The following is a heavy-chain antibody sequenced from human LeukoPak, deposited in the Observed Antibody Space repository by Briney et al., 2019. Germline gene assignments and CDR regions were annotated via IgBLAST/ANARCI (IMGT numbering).Heavy chain of an antibody. Sequence: QTGGSLRLSCAASGFTFSRHGMHWVRQAPGKGLEWVAVISYDGSDKYYADSVKGRFTISRDTSKNTLYPQMNSLRAEDTAVYSCAKDLGSGYNSFDYWGQGTLVTVSS. CDR3: AKDLGSGYNSFDY. CDR2: ISYDGSDK. V-gene: IGHV3-30*18. D-gene: IGHD1-1*01. CDR1: GFTFSRHG. J-gene: IGHJ4*02.